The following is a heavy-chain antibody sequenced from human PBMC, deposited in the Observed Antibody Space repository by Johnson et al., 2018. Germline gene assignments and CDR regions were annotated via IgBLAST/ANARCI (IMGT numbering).Heavy chain of an antibody. Sequence: VQLVESGAEVKKXGSSVKVXCKASGGTFSSYTISWVRQAPGQGLEWMGRIIPILGIANYAQKFQGSVTITADKSTSTAYMELSSLRSEDTAVYDCARVAPYYYDSSGYYPEYFQHWGQGTLVTVSS. CDR2: IIPILGIA. V-gene: IGHV1-69*09. CDR3: ARVAPYYYDSSGYYPEYFQH. CDR1: GGTFSSYT. D-gene: IGHD3-22*01. J-gene: IGHJ1*01.